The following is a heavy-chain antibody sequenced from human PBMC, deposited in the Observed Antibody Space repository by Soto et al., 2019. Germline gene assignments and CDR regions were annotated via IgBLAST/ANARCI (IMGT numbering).Heavy chain of an antibody. D-gene: IGHD3-3*01. CDR1: GGSFSGYY. CDR3: ARNGSYYDFWSGYYFGGGMDV. CDR2: INHSGST. Sequence: SETLCLICAVYGGSFSGYYWSWIRQPPRKGLEWIGEINHSGSTNYNPSLKSRVTISVDTSKNQFSLKLSSVTAADTAVYYCARNGSYYDFWSGYYFGGGMDVWGQGTTVTVSS. J-gene: IGHJ6*02. V-gene: IGHV4-34*01.